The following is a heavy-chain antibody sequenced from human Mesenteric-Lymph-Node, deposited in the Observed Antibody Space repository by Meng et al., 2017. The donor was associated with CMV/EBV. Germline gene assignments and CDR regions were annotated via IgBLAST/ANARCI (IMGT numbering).Heavy chain of an antibody. CDR1: GFTFSSYE. D-gene: IGHD6-13*01. CDR3: AKCRSGIPAALNH. CDR2: ISSSGGTI. Sequence: GESLKISCAASGFTFSSYEMNWVRQAPGKGLEWVSYISSSGGTIYDADSVKGRFTISSDNSKNTLYLQMNSLRAEDTAVYYCAKCRSGIPAALNHWGQGTLVTVSS. V-gene: IGHV3-23*01. J-gene: IGHJ5*02.